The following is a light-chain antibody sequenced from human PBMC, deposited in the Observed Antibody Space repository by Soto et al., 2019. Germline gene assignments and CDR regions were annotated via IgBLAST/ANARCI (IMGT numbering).Light chain of an antibody. CDR2: RAS. Sequence: DIRLTQSPSTLSASVGDRVTITCRASQNIDILLAWYQQNPGKAPKFLISRASILENGVPSRFIGSGYGTEFTLTISTLQPDDSALYYCQQYSSYSWTFGQGTKVEIK. CDR1: QNIDIL. J-gene: IGKJ1*01. CDR3: QQYSSYSWT. V-gene: IGKV1-5*03.